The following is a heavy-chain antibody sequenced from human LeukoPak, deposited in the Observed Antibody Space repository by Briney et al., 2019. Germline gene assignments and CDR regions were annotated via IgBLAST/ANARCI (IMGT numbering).Heavy chain of an antibody. J-gene: IGHJ4*02. Sequence: GGSLRLSCAASGFTFSSYEMNWVRQAPGKGLEWVSYISSSGSTIYYADSVKGRFTISRDNAKNSLYLQMNSLRAEDTAVYYCARDIRQRWLQFSYVDYWGQGTLVTVSS. CDR2: ISSSGSTI. CDR3: ARDIRQRWLQFSYVDY. CDR1: GFTFSSYE. D-gene: IGHD5-24*01. V-gene: IGHV3-48*03.